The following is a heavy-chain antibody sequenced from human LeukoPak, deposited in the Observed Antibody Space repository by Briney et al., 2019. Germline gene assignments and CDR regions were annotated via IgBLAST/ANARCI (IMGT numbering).Heavy chain of an antibody. Sequence: GGSLRLSCAASGFTVSSNYMSWVRQAPGKGLEWVSVIYSGVSTYYADSVKGRFTISRDNSKNTLYLQMNSLRAEDTAVYYCAKVPGYSSSWVDYWGQGTLVTVSS. CDR2: IYSGVST. CDR1: GFTVSSNY. D-gene: IGHD6-13*01. CDR3: AKVPGYSSSWVDY. J-gene: IGHJ4*02. V-gene: IGHV3-53*01.